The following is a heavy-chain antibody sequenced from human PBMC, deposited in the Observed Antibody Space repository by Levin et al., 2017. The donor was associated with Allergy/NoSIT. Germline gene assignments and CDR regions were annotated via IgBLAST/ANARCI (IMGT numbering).Heavy chain of an antibody. V-gene: IGHV4-39*01. CDR2: IYYSGST. CDR3: ARHIRWRAQMGYFDY. CDR1: GGSIVSSGYF. Sequence: SETLSLTCTVSGGSIVSSGYFWGWIRQSPGKGPEWVGTIYYSGSTFYNPSLQSRVTISADTSKNQFSLKLSSVTAADTAMYYCARHIRWRAQMGYFDYWGQGTLVTVSS. J-gene: IGHJ4*02. D-gene: IGHD3-3*02.